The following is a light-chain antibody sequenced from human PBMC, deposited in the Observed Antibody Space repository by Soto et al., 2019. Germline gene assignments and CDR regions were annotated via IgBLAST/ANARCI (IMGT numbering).Light chain of an antibody. Sequence: EIVMTQSPATLSVSPGGRATLSCRASQSISTTLAWYQQKPGQAPRLLIQGASTRAPGFPARFSGSGSGTDFTLTISSLQSEDFAVYYCQQYDNWPWTFGQGTKVEIK. CDR1: QSISTT. CDR2: GAS. CDR3: QQYDNWPWT. V-gene: IGKV3-15*01. J-gene: IGKJ1*01.